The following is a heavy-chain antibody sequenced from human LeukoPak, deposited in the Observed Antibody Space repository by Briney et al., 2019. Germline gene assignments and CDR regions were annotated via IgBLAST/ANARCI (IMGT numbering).Heavy chain of an antibody. CDR1: GFTFSNYA. V-gene: IGHV3-23*01. Sequence: GGSLRLSCTASGFTFSNYAMTWVRQAPGKGLEWLSVIGGSGGSTYHADSVKGQFTISRDNSKNTLFLQMNSLRAEDTAVYYCTKKTSYYDSGGALDYWGQGTLVTVSS. CDR2: IGGSGGST. D-gene: IGHD3-22*01. J-gene: IGHJ4*02. CDR3: TKKTSYYDSGGALDY.